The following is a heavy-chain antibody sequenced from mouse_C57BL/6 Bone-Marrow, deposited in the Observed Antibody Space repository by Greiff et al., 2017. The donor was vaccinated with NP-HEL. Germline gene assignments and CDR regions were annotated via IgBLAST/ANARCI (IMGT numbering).Heavy chain of an antibody. J-gene: IGHJ1*03. CDR2: IYPRSGNT. V-gene: IGHV1-81*01. CDR3: ARLTTVVVTRYFDV. D-gene: IGHD1-1*01. CDR1: GYTFTSYG. Sequence: QVQLQQSGAELARPGASVKLSCKASGYTFTSYGISWVKQRTGQGLEWIGEIYPRSGNTYYNEKFKGKATLTADKSSSTAYMELRSLTSEDSAVYFCARLTTVVVTRYFDVWGTGTTVTVSS.